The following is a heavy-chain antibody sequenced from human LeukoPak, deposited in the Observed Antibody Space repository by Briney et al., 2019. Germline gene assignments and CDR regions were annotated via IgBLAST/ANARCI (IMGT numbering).Heavy chain of an antibody. V-gene: IGHV3-11*04. CDR2: ISFSSSTI. CDR1: GFTFSDYY. J-gene: IGHJ4*02. D-gene: IGHD6-13*01. CDR3: ARGAGLAAAGY. Sequence: GGSLRLSCAASGFTFSDYYMNWIRQAPGKGLEWVSYISFSSSTIYYADSVKGRFAISRDNAKNSLFLQMNSLRAEDTAVYYCARGAGLAAAGYWGQGTLVTVSS.